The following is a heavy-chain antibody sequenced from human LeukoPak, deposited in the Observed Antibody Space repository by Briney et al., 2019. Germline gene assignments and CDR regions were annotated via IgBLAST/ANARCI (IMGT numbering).Heavy chain of an antibody. Sequence: GGSLRLSCAASGFTFTDYPMNWVRQAPGRGLEWVSNIRTTAERANYANYADAVRGRVTVSRDDAKYTLYLHMNGLRDDDTAVYYCARDQGHAFDYWGQGTLVTVSS. J-gene: IGHJ4*02. CDR2: IRTTAERANYA. V-gene: IGHV3-11*05. CDR3: ARDQGHAFDY. CDR1: GFTFTDYP.